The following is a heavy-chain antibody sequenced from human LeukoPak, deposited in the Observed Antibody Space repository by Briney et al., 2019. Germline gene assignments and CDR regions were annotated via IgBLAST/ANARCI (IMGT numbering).Heavy chain of an antibody. J-gene: IGHJ3*02. CDR1: GGSISSYY. CDR3: ARETRLHSGSYSNDAFDI. V-gene: IGHV4-59*01. D-gene: IGHD1-26*01. Sequence: PSETLSLTCTVSGGSISSYYWSWIGQPPGKGLEWIGYISYSGSTDYNPSLKSRVTISLDTSKNQFSLRLSSVTAADTAVYYCARETRLHSGSYSNDAFDIWGQGTMVTVSS. CDR2: ISYSGST.